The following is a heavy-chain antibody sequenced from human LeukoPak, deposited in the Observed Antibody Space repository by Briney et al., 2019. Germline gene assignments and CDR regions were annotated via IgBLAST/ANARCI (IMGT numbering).Heavy chain of an antibody. D-gene: IGHD3-10*02. CDR2: ISSSGSTI. CDR1: EFTFSSYE. CDR3: AELGITMIGGV. J-gene: IGHJ6*04. V-gene: IGHV3-48*03. Sequence: GGSLRLSCAASEFTFSSYEMNWVRQAPGKRLEWVSYISSSGSTIYYADSVKGRFTISRDNAKNSLYLQMNSLRAEDTAVYYCAELGITMIGGVWGKGTTVTISS.